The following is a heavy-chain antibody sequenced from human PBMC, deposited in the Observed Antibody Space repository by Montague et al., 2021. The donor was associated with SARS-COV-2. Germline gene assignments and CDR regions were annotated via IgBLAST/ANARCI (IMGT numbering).Heavy chain of an antibody. CDR2: INSDGSYT. V-gene: IGHV3-74*01. CDR3: TRGGPLSYYYYGMDV. J-gene: IGHJ6*02. CDR1: GFTFNSYW. Sequence: SRSLSLSASGFTFNSYWMHWVRQAPGKGLVWVSRINSDGSYTTYADSVNGRFTTSRDNAKNTLYLRMNSLRAEDTAVYHCTRGGPLSYYYYGMDVWGQGTTVTVSS. D-gene: IGHD1-14*01.